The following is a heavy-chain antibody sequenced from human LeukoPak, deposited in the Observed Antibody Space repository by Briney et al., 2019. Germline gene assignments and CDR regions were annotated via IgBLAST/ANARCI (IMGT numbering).Heavy chain of an antibody. CDR1: GYSFTSYW. Sequence: GESLKISGKGAGYSFTSYWIGWGRPMRGKRLEWMGIIYPGDSDTRYSPSFQGQVTISADKSISTAYLQWSSLKASDTAMYYCARLPYCSSTSCYRSWFDPWGQGTLVTVSS. D-gene: IGHD2-2*01. J-gene: IGHJ5*02. CDR3: ARLPYCSSTSCYRSWFDP. CDR2: IYPGDSDT. V-gene: IGHV5-51*01.